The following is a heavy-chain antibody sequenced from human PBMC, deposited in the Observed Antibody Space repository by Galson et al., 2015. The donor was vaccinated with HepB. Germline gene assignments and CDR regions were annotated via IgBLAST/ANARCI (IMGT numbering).Heavy chain of an antibody. V-gene: IGHV3-30*18. CDR2: ITYDGGNE. CDR3: AKDPNPNSGTLNWFDP. Sequence: SLRLSCAASGFSFSSYGMHWVRQAPGKGLEWVAVITYDGGNENYADSVKGRFTISRDNSKNTVYLQMNSLRAEDTAVYYCAKDPNPNSGTLNWFDPWGRGTLVTVSS. CDR1: GFSFSSYG. J-gene: IGHJ5*02. D-gene: IGHD1-26*01.